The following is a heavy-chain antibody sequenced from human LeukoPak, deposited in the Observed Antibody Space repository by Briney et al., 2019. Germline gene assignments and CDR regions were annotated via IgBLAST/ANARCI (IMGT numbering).Heavy chain of an antibody. Sequence: SETLSLTCTVSGGSISSSSYYWGWIRQPPGKGLEWIGEINHRGIINYNPSLKSRVTTSVDTSNSQFSLTLNSVTAADTAVYYCARGELGPRLSLWGQGTLVTVSS. CDR1: GGSISSSSYY. V-gene: IGHV4-39*07. J-gene: IGHJ4*02. CDR2: INHRGII. CDR3: ARGELGPRLSL. D-gene: IGHD1-26*01.